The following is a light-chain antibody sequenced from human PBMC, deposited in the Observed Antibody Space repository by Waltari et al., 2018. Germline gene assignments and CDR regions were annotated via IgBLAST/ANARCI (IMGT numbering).Light chain of an antibody. CDR2: WAS. Sequence: DIVMTQSPDSLAVSLGERATINCKSSQSVSSNSHSKNYLAWYQQKPGQPPKLLIYWASTRESGVPDRFSGSGSGTDFTLTISSLQAEDVAVYYCQQYESPPYAFGQGTKLEIK. V-gene: IGKV4-1*01. CDR3: QQYESPPYA. J-gene: IGKJ2*01. CDR1: QSVSSNSHSKNY.